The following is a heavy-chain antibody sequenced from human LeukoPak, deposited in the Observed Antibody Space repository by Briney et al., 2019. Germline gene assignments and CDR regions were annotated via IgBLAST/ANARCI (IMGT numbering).Heavy chain of an antibody. CDR3: ARVRQRVWSWAFDI. CDR1: SGSISTSNYY. V-gene: IGHV4-39*07. J-gene: IGHJ3*02. Sequence: SETLSLTCTVSSGSISTSNYYWGWVRQPPGKALEWIGNIFYSGSTYYSPSLKSRVTISLDTSKNQFSLKLSSVTAADTAVYYCARVRQRVWSWAFDIWGQGTMVTVSS. D-gene: IGHD4/OR15-4a*01. CDR2: IFYSGST.